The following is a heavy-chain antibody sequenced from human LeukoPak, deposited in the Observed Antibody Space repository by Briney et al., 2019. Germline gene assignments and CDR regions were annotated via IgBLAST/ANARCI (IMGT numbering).Heavy chain of an antibody. D-gene: IGHD3-10*01. Sequence: GGSPRLSCSASRFSLSSYNMLWVRQAPGKGLEFVSGVSSDWGTTDYADSARDRFTISRDNSKNTLYLQMSSLRAEDTAIYYCVRGLYGLGWDYWGPGTLVTVSS. J-gene: IGHJ4*02. CDR2: VSSDWGTT. V-gene: IGHV3-64D*06. CDR1: RFSLSSYN. CDR3: VRGLYGLGWDY.